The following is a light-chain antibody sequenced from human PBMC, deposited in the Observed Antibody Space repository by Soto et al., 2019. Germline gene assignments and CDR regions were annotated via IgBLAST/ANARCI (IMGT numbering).Light chain of an antibody. CDR3: QQYGSTPFT. CDR1: QSVSSND. J-gene: IGKJ2*01. V-gene: IGKV3-20*01. CDR2: RAS. Sequence: EIVLTQSPGTLALSPGERAALSCRASQSVSSNDLAWYQQKPGQGPRLLIYRASSRATGIPDRISGSGSGTDFTLTISRLEPEDVAVYYCQQYGSTPFTFGQGTKLEIK.